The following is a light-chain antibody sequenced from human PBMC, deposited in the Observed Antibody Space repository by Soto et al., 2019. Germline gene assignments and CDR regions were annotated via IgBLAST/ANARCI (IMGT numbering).Light chain of an antibody. Sequence: QITPSPSSLFSSVGDRVPLTCRASQGISSWLAWYQQKPGKAPKLLIYAASSLQSGVPSRFSGSGSGTEFTLTISSLQPDDFATYYCQQYNSYSLTFGGGTKVDI. V-gene: IGKV1D-16*01. CDR1: QGISSW. CDR2: AAS. CDR3: QQYNSYSLT. J-gene: IGKJ4*01.